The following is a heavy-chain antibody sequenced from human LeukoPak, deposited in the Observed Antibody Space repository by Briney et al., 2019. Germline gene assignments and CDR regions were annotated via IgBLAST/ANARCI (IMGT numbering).Heavy chain of an antibody. CDR2: ITPFNGNT. V-gene: IGHV1-45*02. D-gene: IGHD2-2*01. CDR1: GYTFTYRY. Sequence: ASVKPSCKPSGYTFTYRYLHWVRQAPGHALEWMGGITPFNGNTKYAQKFHDRVTISRFRSMSPAYMELSNLRSEDTAMYYCASRYCSSTSCYEFDIWGQGTMVTVSS. J-gene: IGHJ3*02. CDR3: ASRYCSSTSCYEFDI.